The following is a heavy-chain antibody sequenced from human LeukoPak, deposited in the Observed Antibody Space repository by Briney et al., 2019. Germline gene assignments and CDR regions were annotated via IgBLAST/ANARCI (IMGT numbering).Heavy chain of an antibody. V-gene: IGHV3-30*18. CDR1: GFTFSSYG. CDR3: AKELGGCSSTSCYGPDYYYYGMDV. D-gene: IGHD2-2*01. J-gene: IGHJ6*02. Sequence: GGSLRLSCAASGFTFSSYGMDWVRQAPGKGLEWVAVISYNGSNKNYQDFVKGGFTISRDNSKNTLYMKMNSLRAEYTAVYYCAKELGGCSSTSCYGPDYYYYGMDVWGQGTTVTVSS. CDR2: ISYNGSNK.